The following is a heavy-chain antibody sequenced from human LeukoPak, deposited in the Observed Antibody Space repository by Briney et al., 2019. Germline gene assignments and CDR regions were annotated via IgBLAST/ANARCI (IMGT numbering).Heavy chain of an antibody. CDR1: GFTFSSYA. CDR3: AKGGLYCTNGVCYPSYFDY. J-gene: IGHJ4*02. D-gene: IGHD2-8*01. V-gene: IGHV3-64D*09. Sequence: GGSLRLSCSASGFTFSSYAMHWVRQAPGKGLEYVSAISSNGGSTYYADSVKGRFTISRDNSKNTLYLQMSSLRAEDTAVYYCAKGGLYCTNGVCYPSYFDYWGQGTLVTVSS. CDR2: ISSNGGST.